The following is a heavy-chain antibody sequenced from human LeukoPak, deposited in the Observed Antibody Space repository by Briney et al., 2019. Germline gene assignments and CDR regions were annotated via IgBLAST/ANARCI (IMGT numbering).Heavy chain of an antibody. CDR3: ARIPHPDYADAQ. D-gene: IGHD4-17*01. CDR2: ISSSSSHI. Sequence: GGSLRLSCAASGFTFSSYSMNWVRQAPGKGLEWVSSISSSSSHIYYADSVKGRFTVSRDNGRKLVHLQLNSLTAEDTAVYFCARIPHPDYADAQWGQGTLVIVSS. CDR1: GFTFSSYS. V-gene: IGHV3-21*01. J-gene: IGHJ4*02.